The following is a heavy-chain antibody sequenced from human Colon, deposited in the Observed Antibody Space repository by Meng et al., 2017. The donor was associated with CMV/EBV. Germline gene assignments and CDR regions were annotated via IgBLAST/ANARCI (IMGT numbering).Heavy chain of an antibody. CDR3: TRNRGYDFDL. J-gene: IGHJ4*02. CDR1: GDSVSTNIDA. CDR2: TYYRSKWYN. D-gene: IGHD5-12*01. V-gene: IGHV6-1*01. Sequence: QVQLQQSVPGLVKPSQTLSLPCAISGDSVSTNIDAWNWVRQSPSRGLEWLGRTYYRSKWYNDCAVSMRSRIILNPDTSQNQVSLQLNSVTPEDSGVYYCTRNRGYDFDLWGQGVLVTVSS.